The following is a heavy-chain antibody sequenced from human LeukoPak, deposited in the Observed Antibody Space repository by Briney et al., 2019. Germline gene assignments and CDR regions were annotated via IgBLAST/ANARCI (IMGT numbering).Heavy chain of an antibody. CDR2: ISSSSSYR. CDR3: ARGDYYDFYFDY. D-gene: IGHD3/OR15-3a*01. Sequence: KSGGSLRLSCAASGFTFSSYAMSWVRQAPGKGLEWVSSISSSSSYRYYVDSVKGRFTISRDNAKNSLYLQMNSLRAEDTAVYYCARGDYYDFYFDYWGQGTLVTVSS. V-gene: IGHV3-21*01. CDR1: GFTFSSYA. J-gene: IGHJ4*02.